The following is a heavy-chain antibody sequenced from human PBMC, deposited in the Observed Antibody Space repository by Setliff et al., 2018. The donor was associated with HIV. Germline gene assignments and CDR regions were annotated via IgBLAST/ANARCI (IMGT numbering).Heavy chain of an antibody. V-gene: IGHV4-39*07. CDR2: IHLSDT. J-gene: IGHJ5*02. CDR1: GGSMRSNIYY. D-gene: IGHD2-2*01. Sequence: PSETLSLTCSVSGGSMRSNIYYWGWIRLSPTKGLEWIGSIHLSDTYYNPSLKSRVTISVDTSKDQFSLKLTSLTAADTAVYYCARVHYNLWTSYFWEHVQLHPWGQGTRVTVSS. CDR3: ARVHYNLWTSYFWEHVQLHP.